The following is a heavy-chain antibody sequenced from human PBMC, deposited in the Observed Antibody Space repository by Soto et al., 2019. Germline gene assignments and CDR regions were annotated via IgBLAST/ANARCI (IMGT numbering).Heavy chain of an antibody. CDR3: ARDTGAAGRYGVDV. D-gene: IGHD6-13*01. CDR1: GFTVSSNY. CDR2: IYSGGST. V-gene: IGHV3-66*01. J-gene: IGHJ6*02. Sequence: EVQLVESGGGLVQPGGSLRLSCAASGFTVSSNYMSWVRQAAEKGLEWVSIIYSGGSTYYADSVKGRFTISRDNSKNTLYLKMNSLRAEDTAVYYCARDTGAAGRYGVDVWGQGTTVTVSS.